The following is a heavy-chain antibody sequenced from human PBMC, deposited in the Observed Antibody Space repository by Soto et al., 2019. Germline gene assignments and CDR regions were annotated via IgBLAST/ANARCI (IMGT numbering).Heavy chain of an antibody. V-gene: IGHV3-23*01. Sequence: GGYLRLSWAASGFTFRNFAMAWVRQAPGKGLHWVSAITGSGKNTYYADSVKSRFTISRDNSQNTLSLVLTSVRPEDTAIYYCAKVSSLSTRWPLDSWGPGSLVTVSS. CDR3: AKVSSLSTRWPLDS. CDR1: GFTFRNFA. J-gene: IGHJ4*02. D-gene: IGHD2-15*01. CDR2: ITGSGKNT.